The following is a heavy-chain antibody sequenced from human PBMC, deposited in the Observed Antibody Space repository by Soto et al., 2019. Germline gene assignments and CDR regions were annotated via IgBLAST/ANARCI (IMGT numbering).Heavy chain of an antibody. CDR3: AGVGGVIIYRSPDY. CDR1: GGTFSSYT. V-gene: IGHV1-69*02. Sequence: QVQLVQSGAEVKKPGSSVKVSCKASGGTFSSYTISWVRQAHGQGLEWMGRIIPILGIANYAQKFQGRVTITADNSTSTAQMELSSLRSEDTAVYYCAGVGGVIIYRSPDYWGQGTLVTFSS. J-gene: IGHJ4*02. CDR2: IIPILGIA. D-gene: IGHD3-10*01.